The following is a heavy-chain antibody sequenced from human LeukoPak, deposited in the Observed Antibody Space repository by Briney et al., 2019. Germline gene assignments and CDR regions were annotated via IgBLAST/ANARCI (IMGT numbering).Heavy chain of an antibody. CDR2: ISSSGSTI. J-gene: IGHJ4*02. V-gene: IGHV3-11*01. D-gene: IGHD3-3*01. CDR3: ARENRFLEWLLYGYFDY. Sequence: PGGSLRLSCAASGFTFSDYYMSWIRQAPGKGLEWVSYISSSGSTIYYADSVKGRFTISRDNAKNSLYLQMNSLRAEDTAVYYCARENRFLEWLLYGYFDYWGQGTLVTASS. CDR1: GFTFSDYY.